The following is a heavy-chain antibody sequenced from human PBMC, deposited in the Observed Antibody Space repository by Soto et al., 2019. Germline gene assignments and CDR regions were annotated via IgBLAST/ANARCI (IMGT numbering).Heavy chain of an antibody. CDR1: GFTFSSYA. J-gene: IGHJ4*02. CDR3: ARDHAPVAGTSLPGY. D-gene: IGHD6-19*01. V-gene: IGHV3-30*04. CDR2: ISYDGRIK. Sequence: QVHLVESGGGVVQPGRSLRLSCAASGFTFSSYAMHCVRQAPGKGLEWVALISYDGRIKYYADSVRGRFSISRDNSKDTLYLQMNSLRTEDTAVYYCARDHAPVAGTSLPGYWGQGTLVTVSS.